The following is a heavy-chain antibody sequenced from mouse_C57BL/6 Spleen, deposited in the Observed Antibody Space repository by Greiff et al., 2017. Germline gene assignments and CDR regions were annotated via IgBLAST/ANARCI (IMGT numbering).Heavy chain of an antibody. V-gene: IGHV10-1*01. Sequence: EVKLMESGGGLVQPKGSLKLSCAASGFSFNTYAMNWVRQAPGKGLEWVARIRSKSNNSATYYANSVKDRFTISRDDSESMLYLQMNNLKTEDTAMYDVVRGDYYGSRQFAYWGQGTLVTVSA. CDR3: VRGDYYGSRQFAY. J-gene: IGHJ3*01. D-gene: IGHD1-1*01. CDR2: IRSKSNNSAT. CDR1: GFSFNTYA.